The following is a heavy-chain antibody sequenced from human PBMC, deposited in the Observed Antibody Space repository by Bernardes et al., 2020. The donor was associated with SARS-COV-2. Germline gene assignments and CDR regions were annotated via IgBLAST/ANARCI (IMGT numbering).Heavy chain of an antibody. CDR1: GFTFRSYW. J-gene: IGHJ4*02. CDR3: ARDGHPFDS. Sequence: GGSLRLSCEASGFTFRSYWMSWVRQAPGKGLEWVANIKQDGSEKYYVDSVKGRFTISRDNAKTSVYLQMNSLRAEDTALYYCARDGHPFDSWGQGTLVIVSS. CDR2: IKQDGSEK. V-gene: IGHV3-7*01.